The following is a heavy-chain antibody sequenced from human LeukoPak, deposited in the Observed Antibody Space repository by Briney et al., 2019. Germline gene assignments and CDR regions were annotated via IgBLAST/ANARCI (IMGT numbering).Heavy chain of an antibody. CDR1: GGSISSYY. D-gene: IGHD6-19*01. CDR3: ARVADSSGWYWAYYYYMDV. CDR2: IYYSGST. J-gene: IGHJ6*03. Sequence: SETLSLTCTVSGGSISSYYWSWIRQPPGKGLEWIGYIYYSGSTNYNPSLKSRVTISVDTSKNQFSLKLSSVTAADTAVYYCARVADSSGWYWAYYYYMDVWGKGTTVTVSS. V-gene: IGHV4-59*08.